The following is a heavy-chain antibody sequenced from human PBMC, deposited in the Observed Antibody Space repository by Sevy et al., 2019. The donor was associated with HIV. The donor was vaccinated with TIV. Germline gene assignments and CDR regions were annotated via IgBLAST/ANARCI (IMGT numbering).Heavy chain of an antibody. CDR3: ARDSDGSGHHYLDYFDY. V-gene: IGHV1-18*01. J-gene: IGHJ4*02. D-gene: IGHD3-22*01. CDR2: ISTSIDYK. Sequence: ASVKVSCKASGYTFTNYAIGWVRQAPGKGLEWMGWISTSIDYKKLARNLQGRVTMTTDTSATTAYMEVRGLRSDDTAVYYCARDSDGSGHHYLDYFDYWGQGTLVTVSS. CDR1: GYTFTNYA.